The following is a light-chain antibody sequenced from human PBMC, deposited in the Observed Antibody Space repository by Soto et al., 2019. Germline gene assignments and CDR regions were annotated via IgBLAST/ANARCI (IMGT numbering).Light chain of an antibody. CDR1: SSDVGAYNY. J-gene: IGLJ2*01. CDR2: EVA. V-gene: IGLV2-14*01. CDR3: SSYTSSNTVV. Sequence: QSVLTQPASVSESPGQSITISCTGTSSDVGAYNYVSWYQQHPGKAPKLMIYEVANRPSGVSNRFSGSKSGNTASLTISGLQAEDEADYYCSSYTSSNTVVFGGGTKLTVL.